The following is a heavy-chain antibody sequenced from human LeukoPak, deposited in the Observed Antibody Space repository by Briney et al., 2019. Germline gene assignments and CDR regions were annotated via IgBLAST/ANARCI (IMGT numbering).Heavy chain of an antibody. CDR1: GGSFSGYY. CDR3: ARDHFNYYDSSGYYYVSWFDP. J-gene: IGHJ5*02. V-gene: IGHV4-34*01. D-gene: IGHD3-22*01. Sequence: PSETLSLTCAVYGGSFSGYYWSWIRQPPGKGLEWIEEINHSGSTNYNPSLKSRVTISVDTSKNQFSLKLSSVTAADTAVYYCARDHFNYYDSSGYYYVSWFDPWGQGTLVTVSS. CDR2: INHSGST.